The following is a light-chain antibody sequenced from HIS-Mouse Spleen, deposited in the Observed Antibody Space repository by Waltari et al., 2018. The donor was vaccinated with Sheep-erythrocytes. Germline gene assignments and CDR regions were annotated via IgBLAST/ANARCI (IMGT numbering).Light chain of an antibody. CDR2: EVS. CDR3: CSYAGSYTWV. CDR1: SSDVGGYNY. Sequence: QSALTQPASVSGSPGQSITISCTGTSSDVGGYNYVSWYQQHPGKAPKLMIYEVSNRPSGVSNRVSGSKSGNTASLTISGLQAEDEADYYCCSYAGSYTWVFGGGTKLTVL. J-gene: IGLJ3*02. V-gene: IGLV2-14*01.